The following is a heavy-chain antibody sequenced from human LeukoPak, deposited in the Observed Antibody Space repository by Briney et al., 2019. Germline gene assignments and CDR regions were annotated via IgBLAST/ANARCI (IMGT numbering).Heavy chain of an antibody. Sequence: SETLSLTCTVSGGSISSYYWSWIRQPPGKGLEWIGYIYYSGSTNYNPSLKSRVTISVDTSKNQFSLKLSSVTAADTAVYYCARGNYYDSSGYSFDYWGQGTLVTVSS. CDR2: IYYSGST. V-gene: IGHV4-59*01. D-gene: IGHD3-22*01. J-gene: IGHJ4*02. CDR3: ARGNYYDSSGYSFDY. CDR1: GGSISSYY.